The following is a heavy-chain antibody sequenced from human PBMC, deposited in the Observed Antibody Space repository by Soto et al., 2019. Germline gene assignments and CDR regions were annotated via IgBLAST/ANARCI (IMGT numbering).Heavy chain of an antibody. J-gene: IGHJ6*02. D-gene: IGHD3-10*01. V-gene: IGHV4-4*02. CDR3: ARDHSPGVTHYYYYYYGMDV. CDR2: IYHSGRT. CDR1: GGSISSSNW. Sequence: PSETLSLTCAVAGGSISSSNWWSWVRQPPGKGLEWIGEIYHSGRTNYNPSLKSRVTISVDKSKNQFSLKLSSVTAADTAVYYCARDHSPGVTHYYYYYYGMDVWGQGTTVT.